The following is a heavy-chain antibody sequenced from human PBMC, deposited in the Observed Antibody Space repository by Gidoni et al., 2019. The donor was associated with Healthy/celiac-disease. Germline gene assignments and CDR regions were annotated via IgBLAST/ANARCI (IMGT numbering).Heavy chain of an antibody. CDR2: IYYSGST. J-gene: IGHJ5*02. D-gene: IGHD2-2*01. V-gene: IGHV4-39*01. CDR1: VGSISSSSYY. CDR3: ARRGVVPAAIWGWFDP. Sequence: QLQLQESGPGLVKPSETLSLTCTVSVGSISSSSYYWGWIRQPPGKGLEWIGSIYYSGSTYYNPSLKSRVTISVDTSKNQFSLKLSSVTAADTAVYYCARRGVVPAAIWGWFDPWGQGTLVTVSS.